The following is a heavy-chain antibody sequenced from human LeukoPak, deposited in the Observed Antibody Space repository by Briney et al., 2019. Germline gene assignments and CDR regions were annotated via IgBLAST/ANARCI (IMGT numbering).Heavy chain of an antibody. D-gene: IGHD7-27*01. J-gene: IGHJ4*02. V-gene: IGHV4-59*12. CDR2: ISDIGSI. CDR3: ARGYRTGIFDY. CDR1: GGSISSYY. Sequence: SETLSLTCTVSGGSISSYYWSWIRQPPGKGLEWIAYISDIGSINYNPSLKSRVTISVDRSKNQFSLKLSSVTAADTAVYYCARGYRTGIFDYWGQGTLVTVSS.